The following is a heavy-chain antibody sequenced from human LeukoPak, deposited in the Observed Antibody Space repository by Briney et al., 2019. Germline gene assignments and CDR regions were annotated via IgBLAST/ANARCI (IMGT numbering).Heavy chain of an antibody. CDR3: AREGYSGSRFFDY. D-gene: IGHD1-26*01. CDR1: GFTFSSYA. CDR2: ISGSGGST. V-gene: IGHV3-23*01. J-gene: IGHJ4*02. Sequence: GGSLRLSCAASGFTFSSYAMSWVRQAPGKGLEWVSAISGSGGSTYYADSVKGRFTIPRDNSKNTLYLQMNSLRAEDTAVYYCAREGYSGSRFFDYWGQGTLVTVSS.